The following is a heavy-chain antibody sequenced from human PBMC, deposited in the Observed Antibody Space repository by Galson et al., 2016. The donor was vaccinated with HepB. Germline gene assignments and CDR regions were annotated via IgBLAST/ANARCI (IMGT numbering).Heavy chain of an antibody. CDR2: IYWNDDE. V-gene: IGHV2-5*01. D-gene: IGHD1-14*01. J-gene: IGHJ4*02. CDR1: GFSLSASGVG. Sequence: PALVKPTQTLTLTCTFSGFSLSASGVGVGWFRQPPGKALEWVALIYWNDDERYSPSLRSRLTLPKDTSKNQVVLTVTNMDPVDTGTYFCAHMTSLSDHGGFDYWGLGTLVTVSS. CDR3: AHMTSLSDHGGFDY.